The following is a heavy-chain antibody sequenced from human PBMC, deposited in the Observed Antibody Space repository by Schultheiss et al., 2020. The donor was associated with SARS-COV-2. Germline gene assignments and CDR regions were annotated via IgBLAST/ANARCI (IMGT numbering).Heavy chain of an antibody. J-gene: IGHJ6*02. D-gene: IGHD3-3*01. V-gene: IGHV1-46*01. CDR2: INPSGGST. CDR3: ARIPSTIFGVGYGMDV. Sequence: ASVKVSCKASGYTFTGYYMHWVRQAPGQGLEWMGIINPSGGSTSYAQKFQGRVTMTRDTSTSTVYMELSSLRSEDTAVYYCARIPSTIFGVGYGMDVWGQGTTVTVSS. CDR1: GYTFTGYY.